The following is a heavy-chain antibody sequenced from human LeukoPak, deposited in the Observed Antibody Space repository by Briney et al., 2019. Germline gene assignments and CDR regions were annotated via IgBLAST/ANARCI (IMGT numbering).Heavy chain of an antibody. CDR3: ARHLGYYDFWSGYPDAFDI. J-gene: IGHJ3*02. Sequence: SETLSLTCTVSGGSISSYYWSWIRQPPGKGLEWIGYIYYSGSTNYNPSLKSRVTISVDTSKNQFSLKLSSVTAADTAVYYCARHLGYYDFWSGYPDAFDIWGQGTMVTVSS. D-gene: IGHD3-3*01. CDR1: GGSISSYY. CDR2: IYYSGST. V-gene: IGHV4-59*08.